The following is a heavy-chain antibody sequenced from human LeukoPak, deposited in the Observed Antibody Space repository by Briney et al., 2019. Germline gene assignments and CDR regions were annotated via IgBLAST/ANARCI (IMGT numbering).Heavy chain of an antibody. D-gene: IGHD3-9*01. CDR2: IWYDGSNK. V-gene: IGHV3-33*01. J-gene: IGHJ4*02. CDR3: ARSGDILTAHFDY. CDR1: GFTFSSYG. Sequence: GRSLRLSCAASGFTFSSYGMHWVRQAPGKGLEWVAVIWYDGSNKYYADSVKGRFTISRDNSKNTLYLQMNSLRAEDTAVYYCARSGDILTAHFDYWGQGTLVTVSS.